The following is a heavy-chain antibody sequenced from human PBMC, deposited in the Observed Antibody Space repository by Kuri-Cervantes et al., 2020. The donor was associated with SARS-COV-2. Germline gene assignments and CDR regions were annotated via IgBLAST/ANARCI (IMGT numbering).Heavy chain of an antibody. J-gene: IGHJ4*02. V-gene: IGHV4-38-2*02. D-gene: IGHD7-27*01. CDR2: IYHSGST. Sequence: SETLSLTCTVSGYSISSGYYWGWIRQPPGKGLEWIGSIYHSGSTYYNPSLKSRVTISVDTSKNQFSLKLSSVTAADTAVYYCARNWGRYYFDCWGQGTLVTVSS. CDR3: ARNWGRYYFDC. CDR1: GYSISSGYY.